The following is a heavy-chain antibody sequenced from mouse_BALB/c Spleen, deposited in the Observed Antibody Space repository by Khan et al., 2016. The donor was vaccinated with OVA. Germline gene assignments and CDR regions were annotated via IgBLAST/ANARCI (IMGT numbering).Heavy chain of an antibody. D-gene: IGHD1-1*01. CDR1: GYTFTSYW. Sequence: QVQLKQSGAELVKAGASVKMSCKASGYTFTSYWMHWVKQRLGQGLEWFAETNPTNGRTYYNEKFKSKATLTVDKSSSTAYMLLSGPTFEDSAVYYCARIKKIVATCFDYWGKGTTLTVSS. J-gene: IGHJ2*01. CDR2: TNPTNGRT. V-gene: IGHV1S81*02. CDR3: ARIKKIVATCFDY.